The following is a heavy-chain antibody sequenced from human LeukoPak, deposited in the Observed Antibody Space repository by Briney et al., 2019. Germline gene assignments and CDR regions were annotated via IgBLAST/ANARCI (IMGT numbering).Heavy chain of an antibody. CDR3: GIRDTSDYYVF. CDR1: GFTFSNFA. D-gene: IGHD3-22*01. CDR2: ISGSGGST. V-gene: IGHV3-23*01. Sequence: PGGSLRLSCAASGFTFSNFALNWVRQAPGKGLEWVSTISGSGGSTYYADSVKGRFTISRDNSKNTLYLQMNSLRAEDTAVYYCGIRDTSDYYVFWGQGTLVTVSS. J-gene: IGHJ4*02.